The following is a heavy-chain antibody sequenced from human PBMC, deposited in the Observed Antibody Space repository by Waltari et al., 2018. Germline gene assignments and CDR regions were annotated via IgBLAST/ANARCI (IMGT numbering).Heavy chain of an antibody. CDR3: ARKGMGLGRSNWFDP. CDR2: MNPNSGNT. J-gene: IGHJ5*02. D-gene: IGHD6-19*01. V-gene: IGHV1-8*02. Sequence: VQLVQSGAEVKKPGESLKISCKGSGYSFTSYWIGWVRQMPGKGLEWMGWMNPNSGNTCYAQKFQGRVTMTRNTSISTAYMELSSLRSEDTVVYYCARKGMGLGRSNWFDPWGQGTLVTVSS. CDR1: GYSFTSYW.